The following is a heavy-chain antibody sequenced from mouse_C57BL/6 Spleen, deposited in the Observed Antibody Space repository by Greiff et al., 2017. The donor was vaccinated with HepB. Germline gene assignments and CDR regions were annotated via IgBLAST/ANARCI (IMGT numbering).Heavy chain of an antibody. D-gene: IGHD2-5*01. J-gene: IGHJ2*01. CDR1: GFTFSDSG. CDR3: ARQDSNGFDY. CDR2: ISSGSRTN. Sequence: EVKLMESGGGLVKPGGSLKLSCAASGFTFSDSGMHWVRQAPEKGLEWVAYISSGSRTNYYADTVKGRCNISRDNAKNTLFLQMTCLRSEDTALYYCARQDSNGFDYWGQGTTLTVSS. V-gene: IGHV5-17*01.